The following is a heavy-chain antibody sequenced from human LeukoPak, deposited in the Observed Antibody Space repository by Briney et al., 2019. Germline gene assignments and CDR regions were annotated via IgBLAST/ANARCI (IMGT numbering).Heavy chain of an antibody. J-gene: IGHJ6*03. CDR3: TRRRDGYNSAYYYYCMDV. V-gene: IGHV3-73*01. Sequence: GGSLRLSCAASGFTFSGSAMHWVRQASGKGLEWVGRIRSKANSYATAYAASVKGRFTISRDDSKNTAYLQMNSLKTEDTAVYYCTRRRDGYNSAYYYYCMDVWGKGTTVTVSS. CDR1: GFTFSGSA. D-gene: IGHD5-24*01. CDR2: IRSKANSYAT.